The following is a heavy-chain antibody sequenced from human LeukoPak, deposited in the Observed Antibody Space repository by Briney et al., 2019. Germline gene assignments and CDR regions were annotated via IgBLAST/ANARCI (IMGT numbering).Heavy chain of an antibody. V-gene: IGHV4-59*01. J-gene: IGHJ4*02. CDR3: ARDRSVFDY. Sequence: PSETLSLTCDVSNGSINSFYWSWVRQPPGKGLEWIGEIHHSGRTNYNPSLKSRVTISVDTSKNQFSLKLSSVTAADTAVYYCARDRSVFDYWGQGTLVTVSS. CDR1: NGSINSFY. D-gene: IGHD6-19*01. CDR2: IHHSGRT.